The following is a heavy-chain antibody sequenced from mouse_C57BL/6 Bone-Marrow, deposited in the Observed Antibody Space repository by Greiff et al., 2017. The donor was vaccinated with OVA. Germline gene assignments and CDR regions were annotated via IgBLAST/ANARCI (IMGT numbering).Heavy chain of an antibody. J-gene: IGHJ3*01. Sequence: QVQLKQPGAELVKPGASVKLSCKASGYTFTSYWMHWVKQRPGQGLEWIGMIHPNSGSTNYNEKFKSKATLTVDTSSSTAYMQLSSLTSEDSAVYYCARDDGYSPWFAYWGQGTLVTVSA. CDR1: GYTFTSYW. CDR3: ARDDGYSPWFAY. D-gene: IGHD2-3*01. V-gene: IGHV1-64*01. CDR2: IHPNSGST.